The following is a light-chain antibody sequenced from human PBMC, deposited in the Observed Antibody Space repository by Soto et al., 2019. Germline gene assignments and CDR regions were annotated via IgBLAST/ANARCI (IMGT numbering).Light chain of an antibody. CDR2: AAS. Sequence: DIQMTQSPSSLSASVGDRVTITCRASQGISNFLAWYQQKPGKVPKLLIYAASTLQTGVPSRFSGSGSGTDFTLTITSLQPEDVATYYCQKYNSAPWTFGQGTKVEIK. J-gene: IGKJ1*01. CDR1: QGISNF. CDR3: QKYNSAPWT. V-gene: IGKV1-27*01.